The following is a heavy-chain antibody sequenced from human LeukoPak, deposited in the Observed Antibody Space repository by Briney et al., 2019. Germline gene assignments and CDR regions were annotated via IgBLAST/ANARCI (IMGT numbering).Heavy chain of an antibody. J-gene: IGHJ4*02. CDR2: IDSEGGIT. V-gene: IGHV3-74*01. CDR3: TRGSGSRATDY. CDR1: GFSFNTYW. Sequence: GGSLRLSCTASGFSFNTYWMHWVRQAPGKGLLWVSCIDSEGGITSYADSVKGRFTISRDNAKNTLFLQVDSLRAEDTAMYYCTRGSGSRATDYWGQGTLVTVSS. D-gene: IGHD6-19*01.